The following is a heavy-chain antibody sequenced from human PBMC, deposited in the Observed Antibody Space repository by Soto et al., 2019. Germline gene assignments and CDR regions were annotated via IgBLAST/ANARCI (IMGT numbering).Heavy chain of an antibody. D-gene: IGHD4-17*01. CDR2: IYYSGST. CDR1: GGSISSYY. CDR3: ARADYGDPFDY. V-gene: IGHV4-59*01. J-gene: IGHJ4*02. Sequence: TSETLSLTCTVSGGSISSYYWSWIRQPPGKGLEWIGYIYYSGSTNYNPSLKSRVTISVDTSKNQFSLKLSSVTAADTAVYYCARADYGDPFDYWGQGTLVTVSS.